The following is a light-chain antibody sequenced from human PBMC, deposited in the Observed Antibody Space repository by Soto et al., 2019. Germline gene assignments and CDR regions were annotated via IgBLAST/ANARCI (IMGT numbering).Light chain of an antibody. Sequence: LTQPPSVSGAPGQRVTISCTGSSSNVGAGYDVHWYQQLPGTAPKLLIYGNSNRPSGVPDRFSGSKSGTSASLAITGLQAEDEADYYCQSYDSSLSGSVVFGGGTKLTVL. CDR3: QSYDSSLSGSVV. CDR1: SSNVGAGYD. CDR2: GNS. J-gene: IGLJ2*01. V-gene: IGLV1-40*01.